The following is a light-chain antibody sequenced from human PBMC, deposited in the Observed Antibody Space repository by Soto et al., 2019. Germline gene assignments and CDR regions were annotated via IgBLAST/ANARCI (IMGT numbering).Light chain of an antibody. V-gene: IGLV2-14*01. CDR2: DVS. J-gene: IGLJ2*01. Sequence: QSALTQPASVSGSPGQSITISCTGTSTDIGNYNYVSWYQQHPGKAPRLMIYDVSNRPSGVSDRFSGSKSGHTASLTISGLQAEDEADYYCSSYTTSNTVLFGGGTQLTVL. CDR1: STDIGNYNY. CDR3: SSYTTSNTVL.